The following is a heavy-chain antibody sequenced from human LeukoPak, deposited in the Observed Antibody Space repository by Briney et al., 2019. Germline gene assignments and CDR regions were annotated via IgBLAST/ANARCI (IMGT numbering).Heavy chain of an antibody. CDR3: ARKRDVWFGELTNWYFDL. J-gene: IGHJ2*01. CDR1: GGSISSGGYY. CDR2: IYYSGST. D-gene: IGHD3-10*01. V-gene: IGHV4-31*03. Sequence: PSETLSLTCTVSGGSISSGGYYWSWIRQHPGKGLEWIGYIYYSGSTYYNPSLKSRVTISVDTSKNQFSLKLSSVTAADTAVYYCARKRDVWFGELTNWYFDLWGRGTLVTVSS.